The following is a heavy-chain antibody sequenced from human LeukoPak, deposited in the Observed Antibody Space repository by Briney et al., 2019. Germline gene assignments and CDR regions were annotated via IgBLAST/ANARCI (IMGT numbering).Heavy chain of an antibody. D-gene: IGHD6-13*01. CDR2: IIPIFGTA. J-gene: IGHJ3*02. V-gene: IGHV1-69*05. Sequence: SVKVSCKASGGTFSSYAISWVRQAPGQGLEWMGGIIPIFGTANYAQKFQGRVTMTTDESTSTAYMELSRLRSEDTAVYYCARSQYSSSWHDAFDIWGQGTMVTVSS. CDR3: ARSQYSSSWHDAFDI. CDR1: GGTFSSYA.